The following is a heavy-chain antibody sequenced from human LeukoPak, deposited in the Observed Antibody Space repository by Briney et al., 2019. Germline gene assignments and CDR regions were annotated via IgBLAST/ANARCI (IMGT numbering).Heavy chain of an antibody. CDR2: IRYDGS. D-gene: IGHD3-10*01. Sequence: TGGSLRLSCAASGFTFSRCNMHWVRQPPGKGLEWVAFIRYDGSKADSVKGRFTISRDNSKNALYLQMNSLRAEDTAVYYCARDRVTMVRGIISRDTAYYYNHYMDVWGKGTTVTISS. CDR1: GFTFSRCN. CDR3: ARDRVTMVRGIISRDTAYYYNHYMDV. J-gene: IGHJ6*03. V-gene: IGHV3-30*02.